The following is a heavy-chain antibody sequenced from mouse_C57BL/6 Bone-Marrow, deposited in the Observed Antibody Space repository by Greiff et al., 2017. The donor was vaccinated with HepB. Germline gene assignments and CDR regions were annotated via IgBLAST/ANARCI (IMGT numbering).Heavy chain of an antibody. CDR2: IHLSDSDT. D-gene: IGHD2-3*01. J-gene: IGHJ3*01. CDR3: AISGVFYDGYYGGFAY. V-gene: IGHV1-74*01. CDR1: GYTFTSYW. Sequence: VQLQQPGAELVKPGASVKVSCKASGYTFTSYWMHWVKQRPGQGLEWIGRIHLSDSDTNYNQKFKGKATLTVDKSSSTAYMQLSSLTSEDSAVYYCAISGVFYDGYYGGFAYWGQGTLVTVSA.